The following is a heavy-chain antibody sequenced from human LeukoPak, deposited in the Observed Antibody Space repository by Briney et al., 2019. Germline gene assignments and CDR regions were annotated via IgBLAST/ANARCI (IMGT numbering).Heavy chain of an antibody. J-gene: IGHJ6*03. CDR1: GGSFSGYY. CDR3: ARSGYYYYYMDV. V-gene: IGHV4-34*01. Sequence: SETLSLTCAVYGGSFSGYYWSWIRQPPGKGLEWIGEINHSGSTNYNPSLKSRVTISVDTSNNQFSLKLSSVTAADTAVYYCARSGYYYYYMDVWGKGTTVTVSS. CDR2: INHSGST.